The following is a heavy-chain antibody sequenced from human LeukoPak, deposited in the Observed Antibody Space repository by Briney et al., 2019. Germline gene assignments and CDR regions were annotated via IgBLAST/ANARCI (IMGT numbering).Heavy chain of an antibody. CDR2: INHSGST. CDR3: ARRVTDTYYYYYYIDV. V-gene: IGHV4-34*01. J-gene: IGHJ6*03. CDR1: GGSFSGYY. Sequence: SETLSLTCAVYGGSFSGYYWSWIRQPPGKGLEWIGEINHSGSTNYNPSLKSRVTISVDTSKNLFSPKLSSVTAADTAVYHCARRVTDTYYYYYYIDVWGKGTTVTVSS. D-gene: IGHD2-21*02.